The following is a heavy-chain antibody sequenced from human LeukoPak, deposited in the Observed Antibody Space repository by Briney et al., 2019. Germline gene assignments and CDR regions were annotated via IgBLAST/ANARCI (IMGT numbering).Heavy chain of an antibody. V-gene: IGHV4-4*02. CDR1: GGSISSSNW. Sequence: SETLSLTCAASGGSISSSNWWSWVRQPPGKGLEWIGEIYHSGSTNYNPSLKSRVTISVDKPKSQFSLKLSSVTAADTAAYYCARAGCSSSWYVGKYFQHWGQGTLVTVSS. CDR3: ARAGCSSSWYVGKYFQH. J-gene: IGHJ1*01. CDR2: IYHSGST. D-gene: IGHD6-13*01.